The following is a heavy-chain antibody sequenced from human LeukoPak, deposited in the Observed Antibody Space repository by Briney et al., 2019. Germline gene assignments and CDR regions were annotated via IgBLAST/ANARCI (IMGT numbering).Heavy chain of an antibody. D-gene: IGHD3-22*01. CDR2: ISDSGDST. Sequence: PGGSLRLSCAASGFTVSSNYMSWVRQAPGKGLDWVSTISDSGDSTYYADSVKGRFIISRDNTKNRLSLQMSGLRAEDTAVYYCAKDQYYYYDSSGSYHGAPFEYWGQGALVTVSA. V-gene: IGHV3-23*01. CDR1: GFTVSSNY. CDR3: AKDQYYYYDSSGSYHGAPFEY. J-gene: IGHJ4*02.